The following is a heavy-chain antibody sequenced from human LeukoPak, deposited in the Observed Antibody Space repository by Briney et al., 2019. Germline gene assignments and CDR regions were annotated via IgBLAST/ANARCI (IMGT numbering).Heavy chain of an antibody. J-gene: IGHJ5*02. CDR1: GFTFSTYS. Sequence: QTGGSLTLSCAASGFTFSTYSISWVRHAPGKGLEWVSAISGSGASTSYANSVKGRFTISRDNAKSSLYLQMNSLRAEDTAIYYCARGGSRRFDPWGQGTLVTVSS. V-gene: IGHV3-23*01. CDR2: ISGSGAST. CDR3: ARGGSRRFDP. D-gene: IGHD3-16*01.